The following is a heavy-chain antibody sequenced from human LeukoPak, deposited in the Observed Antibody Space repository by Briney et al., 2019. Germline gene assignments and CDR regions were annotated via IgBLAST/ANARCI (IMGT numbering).Heavy chain of an antibody. Sequence: PGGSLRLPCAASGFTFSSYAMHWVRQAPGKGLEWVAVISYDGSNKYYADSVKGRFTISRDNSKNTLYLQMNSLRAEDTAVYYCARAMGGIVVVTARRAFDIWGQGTMVTVSS. CDR3: ARAMGGIVVVTARRAFDI. V-gene: IGHV3-30-3*01. D-gene: IGHD2-21*02. CDR2: ISYDGSNK. J-gene: IGHJ3*02. CDR1: GFTFSSYA.